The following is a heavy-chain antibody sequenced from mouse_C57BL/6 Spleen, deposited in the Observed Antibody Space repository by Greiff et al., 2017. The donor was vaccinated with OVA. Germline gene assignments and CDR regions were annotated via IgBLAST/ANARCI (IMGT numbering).Heavy chain of an antibody. CDR3: ARNDYVPLFAY. J-gene: IGHJ3*01. CDR1: GYAFSSYW. V-gene: IGHV1-80*01. CDR2: IYPGDGDT. D-gene: IGHD2-4*01. Sequence: QVQLKESGAELVKPGASVKISCKASGYAFSSYWMNWVKQRPGKGLEWIGQIYPGDGDTNYNGKFKGKATLTADKSSSTADMQLSSLTSEDSAVYFCARNDYVPLFAYWGQGTLVTVSP.